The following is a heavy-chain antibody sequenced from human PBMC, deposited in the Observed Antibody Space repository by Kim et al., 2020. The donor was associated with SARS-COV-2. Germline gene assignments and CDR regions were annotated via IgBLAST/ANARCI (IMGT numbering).Heavy chain of an antibody. D-gene: IGHD5-12*01. V-gene: IGHV4-30-2*01. CDR3: ARGYSGYDSNWFDP. Sequence: PSLKGRVTITGDRSKNPFYLKLSSVTAADTAVYYCARGYSGYDSNWFDPWGQGTLVTVSS. J-gene: IGHJ5*02.